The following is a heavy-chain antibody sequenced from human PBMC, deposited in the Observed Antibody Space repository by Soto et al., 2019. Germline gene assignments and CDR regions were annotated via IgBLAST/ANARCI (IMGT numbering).Heavy chain of an antibody. CDR3: ARERGVTTNDAFDV. J-gene: IGHJ3*01. Sequence: SETLSLTCTVSGGSIGYYYWTWIRQPPGKGLEWIGFIYYSGSTNYNPSLKSRVTMSVDTSKNQFSLTLTSVTAADTAVYYCARERGVTTNDAFDVWGRGAMVTVSS. D-gene: IGHD4-17*01. V-gene: IGHV4-59*01. CDR1: GGSIGYYY. CDR2: IYYSGST.